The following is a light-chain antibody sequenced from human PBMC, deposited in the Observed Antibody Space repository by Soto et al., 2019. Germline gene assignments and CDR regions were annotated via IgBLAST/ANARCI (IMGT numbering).Light chain of an antibody. CDR1: SSNIGAGYD. CDR2: GNS. Sequence: QSVLTQPPSVSGAPGQRVTISCSGSSSNIGAGYDVNWYRQLPGTAPKLLIYGNSDRPSGVPDRFSGSKSGTSASLAITGLQAEDEADYFCQSYDSSLRPYVFGQGTKVTV. J-gene: IGLJ1*01. V-gene: IGLV1-40*01. CDR3: QSYDSSLRPYV.